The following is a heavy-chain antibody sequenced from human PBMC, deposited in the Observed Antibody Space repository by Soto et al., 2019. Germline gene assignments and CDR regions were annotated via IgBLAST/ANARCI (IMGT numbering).Heavy chain of an antibody. J-gene: IGHJ4*02. V-gene: IGHV3-15*01. D-gene: IGHD1-7*01. CDR3: TTDQGGNWNYDY. Sequence: GESLKISCAASGFTFSNAWMSWVRQAPGKGLEWVGRIKSKTDGGTTDYAAPVKGRFTISRDDSKNTLYLQMNSLKTEDTAVYYCTTDQGGNWNYDYWGQGTLVTVSS. CDR1: GFTFSNAW. CDR2: IKSKTDGGTT.